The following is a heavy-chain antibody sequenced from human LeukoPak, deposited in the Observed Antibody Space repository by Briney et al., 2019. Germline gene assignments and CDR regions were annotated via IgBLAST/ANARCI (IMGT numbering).Heavy chain of an antibody. V-gene: IGHV3-43*02. Sequence: GGSLRLSCAASGFTFAAYAMHWVRHAPGKGLEWVSLASGDGTGIYYADSVKGRFTISRDNAKNSLYLQMNSLRAEDTAVYYCARVIALAGTMDYWGQGTLVTVSS. CDR2: ASGDGTGI. CDR3: ARVIALAGTMDY. CDR1: GFTFAAYA. D-gene: IGHD6-19*01. J-gene: IGHJ4*02.